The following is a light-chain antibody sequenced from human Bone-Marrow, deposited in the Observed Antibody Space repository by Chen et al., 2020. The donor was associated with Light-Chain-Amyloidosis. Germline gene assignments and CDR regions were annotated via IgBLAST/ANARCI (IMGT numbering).Light chain of an antibody. J-gene: IGLJ3*02. Sequence: SSVLNQPSSVSVAPGQTATIACGGNNSGSTSVHWYQQTPGQAPLLVVYDDSDRPSGIPERLSGSNSGNTATLTISRVEAGDEADYYCQVWDRSSDRPVFGGGTKLTVL. CDR2: DDS. CDR3: QVWDRSSDRPV. CDR1: NSGSTS. V-gene: IGLV3-21*02.